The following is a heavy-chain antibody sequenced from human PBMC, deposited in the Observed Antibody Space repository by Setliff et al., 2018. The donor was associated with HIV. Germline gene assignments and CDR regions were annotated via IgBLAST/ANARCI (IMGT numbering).Heavy chain of an antibody. CDR2: FDPEDAET. CDR1: GHTLTELS. J-gene: IGHJ3*02. CDR3: TTDGSYDILTGPTPGAFDI. Sequence: ASVKVSCKVSGHTLTELSMHWVRQAPGKGLEWMGGFDPEDAETIYGQNFQGRVTMTEETSTDTAYLELSSRRSEDTAFYYCTTDGSYDILTGPTPGAFDIWGQGTMVTVSS. V-gene: IGHV1-24*01. D-gene: IGHD3-9*01.